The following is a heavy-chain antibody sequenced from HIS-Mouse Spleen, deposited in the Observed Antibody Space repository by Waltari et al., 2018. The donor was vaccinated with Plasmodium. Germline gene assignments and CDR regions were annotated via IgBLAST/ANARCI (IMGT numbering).Heavy chain of an antibody. D-gene: IGHD3-3*01. CDR2: INHSGST. Sequence: QVQLQQWGAGLLKPSETLSLTCAVDGGSFSGYYWSWTRQPPGKGLEWIGEINHSGSTNYDPSLKSRVTISVDTSKNQFSLKLSSVTAAYTAVYYCARVTSSGVYWYFELWGRGTLVTVSS. V-gene: IGHV4-34*01. J-gene: IGHJ2*01. CDR1: GGSFSGYY. CDR3: ARVTSSGVYWYFEL.